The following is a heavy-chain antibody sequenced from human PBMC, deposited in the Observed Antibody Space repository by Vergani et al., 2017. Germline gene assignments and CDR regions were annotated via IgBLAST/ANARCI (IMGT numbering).Heavy chain of an antibody. V-gene: IGHV3-49*03. D-gene: IGHD2-15*01. CDR2: IRSKGYGGTT. CDR3: TRGDGSSGGSVPFDP. CDR1: GFTFGDYA. J-gene: IGHJ5*02. Sequence: EVQLVESGGGLVQPGRSLRLSCTASGFTFGDYALSWFRQAPGKGLEWVGFIRSKGYGGTTEYAASVKGRFTISRDDYKSIVYLQMNSLKTEDTAVYYCTRGDGSSGGSVPFDPWGQGTLVTVSS.